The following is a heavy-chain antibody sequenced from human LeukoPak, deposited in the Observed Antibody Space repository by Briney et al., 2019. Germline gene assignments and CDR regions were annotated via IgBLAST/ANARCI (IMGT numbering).Heavy chain of an antibody. D-gene: IGHD6-13*01. CDR1: GFTFSSYA. CDR3: AKDRHGSSWYRGNWFDP. V-gene: IGHV3-23*01. J-gene: IGHJ5*02. CDR2: ISGSGGST. Sequence: GGSLRLSCAASGFTFSSYAMSWVRQAPGKGLEWVSAISGSGGSTYYADSVKGRSTISRDNSKNTLYLQMNSLRAEDTAVYYCAKDRHGSSWYRGNWFDPWGQGTLVTVSS.